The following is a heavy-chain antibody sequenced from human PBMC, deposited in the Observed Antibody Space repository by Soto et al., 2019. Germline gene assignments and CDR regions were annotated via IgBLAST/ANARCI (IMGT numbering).Heavy chain of an antibody. V-gene: IGHV5-51*01. CDR3: ARLAGTGNYYYYSMDV. J-gene: IGHJ6*02. CDR1: GYSFTSYW. Sequence: GESLKISCKGSGYSFTSYWIGWVRQMPGKGLEWMGIIYPGDSDTRYSPSFQGQVTISADKSVSTAYLQWSSLKASDTAMYYCARLAGTGNYYYYSMDVWGQGTTVTVSS. CDR2: IYPGDSDT. D-gene: IGHD6-19*01.